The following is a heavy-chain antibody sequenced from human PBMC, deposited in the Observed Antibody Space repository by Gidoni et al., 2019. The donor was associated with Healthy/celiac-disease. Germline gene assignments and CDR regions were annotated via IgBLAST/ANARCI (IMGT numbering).Heavy chain of an antibody. CDR2: ISAYNGNT. D-gene: IGHD3-22*01. J-gene: IGHJ3*02. V-gene: IGHV1-18*01. CDR1: GYTFTSYG. Sequence: QVQLVQSGAEVKKPGASVKVSCKASGYTFTSYGISWVRQAPGQGLEWMGWISAYNGNTNYAQKLQGRVTMTTDTSTSTAYMELRSLRSDDTAVYYCARSYYYDSSGPERAFDIWGQGTMVTVSS. CDR3: ARSYYYDSSGPERAFDI.